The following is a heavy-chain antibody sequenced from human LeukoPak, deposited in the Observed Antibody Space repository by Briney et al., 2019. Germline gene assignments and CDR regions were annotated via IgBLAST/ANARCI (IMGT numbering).Heavy chain of an antibody. V-gene: IGHV3-21*01. CDR2: ISSSSSYI. D-gene: IGHD2-15*01. J-gene: IGHJ4*02. CDR3: ARDYCSGVSCYFNFDY. CDR1: GFTFSNAW. Sequence: GGSLRLSCAASGFTFSNAWMSWVRQAPGKGLEWVSSISSSSSYIYYADSVKGRFTISRDNAKNSLYLQMNSLRAEDTAVYYCARDYCSGVSCYFNFDYWGQGTLVTVSS.